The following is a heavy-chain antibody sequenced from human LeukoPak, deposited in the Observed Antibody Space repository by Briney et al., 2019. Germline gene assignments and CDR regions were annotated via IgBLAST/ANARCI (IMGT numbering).Heavy chain of an antibody. CDR1: GYTFTSYG. Sequence: GASVKVSCKASGYTFTSYGISWVRQAPGQGLEWMGWISAYNGNTNYAQKLQGRVTMTTDTSTSTAYMELRSLRSDDTAVYYCARDPPYYYDSSGYYGWDYWGQGTLVTVSS. V-gene: IGHV1-18*01. D-gene: IGHD3-22*01. J-gene: IGHJ4*02. CDR3: ARDPPYYYDSSGYYGWDY. CDR2: ISAYNGNT.